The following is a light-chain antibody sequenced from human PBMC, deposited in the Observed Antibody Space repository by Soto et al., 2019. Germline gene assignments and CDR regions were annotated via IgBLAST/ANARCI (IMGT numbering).Light chain of an antibody. CDR1: QSITNW. V-gene: IGKV1-5*01. CDR2: DAS. CDR3: QQYKVYSQT. J-gene: IGKJ1*01. Sequence: DIQMTQSPSTLSASVGDRVTITCRASQSITNWLAWYQQKPGKGPKLLIYDASTLESGVPSRFSCSGSGTEFPLTISSLQPDDFATYYCQQYKVYSQTFGQGTKVETK.